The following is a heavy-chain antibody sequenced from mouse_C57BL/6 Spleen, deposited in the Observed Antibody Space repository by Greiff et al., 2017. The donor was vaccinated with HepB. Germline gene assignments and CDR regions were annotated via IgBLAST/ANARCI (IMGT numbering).Heavy chain of an antibody. J-gene: IGHJ2*01. D-gene: IGHD2-3*01. CDR1: GYTFTSYW. Sequence: VQLQQPGAELVRPGSSVKLSCKASGYTFTSYWMDWVKQRPGQGLEWIGNIYPSDSETHYNQKFKDKATLTVDKSSSTAYMQLSSLTSEDSAVYYCARSGGGYSYYFDYWGQGTTLTVSS. V-gene: IGHV1-61*01. CDR3: ARSGGGYSYYFDY. CDR2: IYPSDSET.